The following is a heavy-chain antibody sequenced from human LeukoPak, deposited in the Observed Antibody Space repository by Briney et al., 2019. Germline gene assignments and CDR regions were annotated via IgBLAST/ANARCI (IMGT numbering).Heavy chain of an antibody. V-gene: IGHV4-34*01. Sequence: SETLSLTCVVYGGSFSGYYWSWIRQPPGKGLEWIGEIDQSGTTNYNPSLKSRVTISVDTSKKQFSLTLTSMTAADTAVYYCAKDMYDMDYWGQGTLVTVSS. CDR3: AKDMYDMDY. CDR1: GGSFSGYY. J-gene: IGHJ4*02. CDR2: IDQSGTT. D-gene: IGHD2-8*01.